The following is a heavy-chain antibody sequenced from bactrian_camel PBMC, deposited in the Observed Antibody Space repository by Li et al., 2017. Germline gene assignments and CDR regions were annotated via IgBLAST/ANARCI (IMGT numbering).Heavy chain of an antibody. CDR1: GSIISNFC. V-gene: IGHV3S1*01. D-gene: IGHD2*01. CDR3: APDAGQSRCSAGFCYCA. CDR2: IYTTAEIT. Sequence: HVQLVESGGGSVQAGGSLRLSCAVSGSIISNFCMGWFRQAPGKEREGVAVIYTTAEITYYADSVKGRFTISHDNGKNTLYLQMDSLKPEDTAIYYCAPDAGQSRCSAGFCYCAWGEGTQVTVS. J-gene: IGHJ4*01.